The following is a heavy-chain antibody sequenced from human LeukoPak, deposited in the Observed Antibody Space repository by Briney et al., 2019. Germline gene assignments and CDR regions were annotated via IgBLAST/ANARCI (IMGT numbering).Heavy chain of an antibody. V-gene: IGHV4-59*01. Sequence: PSETLSLTCTVSGGSISSYYWSWIRQPPGKGLEWIGYIYYSGSTNYNPSLKNRVTISVDTSKNQFSQKLSSVTAADTAVYYCASAAPNWNYHPYFDYWGQGTLVTVSS. CDR2: IYYSGST. D-gene: IGHD1-7*01. J-gene: IGHJ4*02. CDR3: ASAAPNWNYHPYFDY. CDR1: GGSISSYY.